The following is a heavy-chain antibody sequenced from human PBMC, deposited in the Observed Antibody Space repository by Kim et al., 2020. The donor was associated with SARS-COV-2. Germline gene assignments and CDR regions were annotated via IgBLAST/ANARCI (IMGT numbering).Heavy chain of an antibody. D-gene: IGHD5-18*01. CDR3: VKDRRGYKYDYR. CDR2: ISWNSDSI. J-gene: IGHJ4*02. Sequence: GGSLRLSCAGSGFNFDDYAMSWVRQAPGKGLEWVSGISWNSDSIGYAESVKGRFTISRDNAKNSLFLQMNSLRTEDTAFYYCVKDRRGYKYDYRWGQEPWSPSPQ. CDR1: GFNFDDYA. V-gene: IGHV3-9*01.